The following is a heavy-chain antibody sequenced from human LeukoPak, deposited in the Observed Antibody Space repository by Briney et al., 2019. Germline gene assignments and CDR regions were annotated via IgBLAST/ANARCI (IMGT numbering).Heavy chain of an antibody. CDR2: INPNSGGT. CDR1: GYTFTGYY. Sequence: GASVKVSCKASGYTFTGYYMHWVRQAPGQGLEWMGWINPNSGGTNYAQKFQGRVTMTRDTSISTAYMELSRLRSDDTAVYYCARGGAPGYCSSTSCYTVVDYYYMDVWGKGTTVTVSS. D-gene: IGHD2-2*02. CDR3: ARGGAPGYCSSTSCYTVVDYYYMDV. J-gene: IGHJ6*03. V-gene: IGHV1-2*02.